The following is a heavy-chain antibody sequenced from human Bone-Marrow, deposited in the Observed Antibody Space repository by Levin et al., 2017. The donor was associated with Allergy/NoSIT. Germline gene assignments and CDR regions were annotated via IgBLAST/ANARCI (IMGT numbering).Heavy chain of an antibody. CDR3: ARRGRRIGGICFSCWFDS. J-gene: IGHJ5*01. CDR2: INQSGST. V-gene: IGHV4-34*01. D-gene: IGHD2-15*01. CDR1: GGSFSGHS. Sequence: KTSETLSLTCAVYGGSFSGHSWSWIRQPPGKGLEWIGEINQSGSTKYNPSLKSRVTISMDTSKNQFSLKLNTVTAADTAVYYCARRGRRIGGICFSCWFDSWGLGTLVTVSS.